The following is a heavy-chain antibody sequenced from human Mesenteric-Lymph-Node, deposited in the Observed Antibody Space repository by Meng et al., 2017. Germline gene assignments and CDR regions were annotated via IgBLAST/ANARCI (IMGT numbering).Heavy chain of an antibody. D-gene: IGHD6-6*01. J-gene: IGHJ4*02. CDR1: GFTFSSYS. V-gene: IGHV3-48*04. CDR2: ISNTGSIT. CDR3: TTVSSSSLGY. Sequence: GESLKISCAASGFTFSSYSMNWVRQAPGKGLEWLSYISNTGSITYHADSVKGRFSISRDNAKNSLYLQMNSLRPEDTAVYYCTTVSSSSLGYWGQGTLVTVSS.